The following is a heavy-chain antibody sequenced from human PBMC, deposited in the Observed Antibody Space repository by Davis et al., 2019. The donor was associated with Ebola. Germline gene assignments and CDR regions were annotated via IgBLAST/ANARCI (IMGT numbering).Heavy chain of an antibody. D-gene: IGHD3-3*01. V-gene: IGHV3-30*03. CDR3: ARDGEDGMDV. CDR2: ISYDGSNK. Sequence: GESLKISCAASEFTFSGYAMSWVRQAPGKGLEWVAVISYDGSNKYYADSVKGRFTISRDNAKNSLYLQMNSLRAEDTAVYYCARDGEDGMDVWGQGTTVTVSS. CDR1: EFTFSGYA. J-gene: IGHJ6*02.